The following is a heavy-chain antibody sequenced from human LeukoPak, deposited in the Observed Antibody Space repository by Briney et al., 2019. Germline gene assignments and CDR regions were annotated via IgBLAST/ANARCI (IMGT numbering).Heavy chain of an antibody. V-gene: IGHV3-9*01. CDR1: GFTFDDYA. CDR3: AKGGRSGSYWYFDY. D-gene: IGHD1-26*01. CDR2: ISWNSGSI. J-gene: IGHJ4*02. Sequence: GGSLRLSCAASGFTFDDYAMHWVRQAPGRGLEWVSGISWNSGSIGYADSVKGRFTISRDNAKNSLYLQMNSLRAEDTALYYCAKGGRSGSYWYFDYWGQGTLVTVSS.